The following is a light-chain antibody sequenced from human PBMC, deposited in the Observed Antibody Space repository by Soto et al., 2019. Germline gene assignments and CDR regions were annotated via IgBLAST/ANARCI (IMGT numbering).Light chain of an antibody. Sequence: EIVLTQSPATLSLSPGERATLSCRASQSVSSYLAWYQQKPGQAPRLLIYDASNRATGIPARFSGSGSGTDFTLTISSLEHEDCAVYYCQQRSNWLTFGPGTKVDIK. V-gene: IGKV3-11*01. CDR1: QSVSSY. J-gene: IGKJ3*01. CDR2: DAS. CDR3: QQRSNWLT.